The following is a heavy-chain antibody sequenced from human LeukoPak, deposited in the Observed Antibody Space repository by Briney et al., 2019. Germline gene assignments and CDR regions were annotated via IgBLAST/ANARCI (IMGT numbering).Heavy chain of an antibody. J-gene: IGHJ5*02. V-gene: IGHV3-23*01. CDR2: ISGSGDST. Sequence: HSGGSLRLSGAASGFTFGNYGMSWVRQAPGKGLEWVSGISGSGDSTYYADSVKGRFTISRDNAKNSLYLQMNSLRADDTAVYYCARGGNRLDPWGQGTLVTVSS. D-gene: IGHD3-16*01. CDR1: GFTFGNYG. CDR3: ARGGNRLDP.